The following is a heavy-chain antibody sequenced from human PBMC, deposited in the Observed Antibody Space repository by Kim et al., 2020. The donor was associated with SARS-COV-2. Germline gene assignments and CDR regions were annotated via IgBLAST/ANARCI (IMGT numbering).Heavy chain of an antibody. Sequence: NYAPKLQGRVTMTTDTSTSTAYMELRSLRSDDTAVYYCARRTGGSYVFDYWGQGTLVTVSS. CDR3: ARRTGGSYVFDY. D-gene: IGHD1-26*01. V-gene: IGHV1-18*01. J-gene: IGHJ4*02.